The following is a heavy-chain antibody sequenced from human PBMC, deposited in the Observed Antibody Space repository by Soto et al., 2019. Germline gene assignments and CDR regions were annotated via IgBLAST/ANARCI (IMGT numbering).Heavy chain of an antibody. Sequence: SVKDSGKATGGTFNSYAIGWVRQAPGQGLEWMGGIIPIFGTANYAQKFQGRVTITADESTSTAYMELSSLRSEDTAVYYCARVRGDSYGMDVWGQGTTVTVSS. CDR1: GGTFNSYA. CDR2: IIPIFGTA. D-gene: IGHD3-22*01. CDR3: ARVRGDSYGMDV. J-gene: IGHJ6*02. V-gene: IGHV1-69*13.